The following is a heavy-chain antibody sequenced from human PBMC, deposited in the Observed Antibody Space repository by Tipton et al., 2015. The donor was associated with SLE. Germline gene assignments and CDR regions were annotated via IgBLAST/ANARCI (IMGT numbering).Heavy chain of an antibody. CDR1: GFTFSTSA. D-gene: IGHD2-2*01. CDR3: ARTSSGGAFDI. Sequence: SGFTFSTSAMHWVRQAPGKGLEWVAVIWYDGSNKFYADSVKGRFTISRDNSKNTVSLQMNSLRAEDTAVYYCARTSSGGAFDIWGQGTMVTVSS. J-gene: IGHJ3*02. V-gene: IGHV3-33*01. CDR2: IWYDGSNK.